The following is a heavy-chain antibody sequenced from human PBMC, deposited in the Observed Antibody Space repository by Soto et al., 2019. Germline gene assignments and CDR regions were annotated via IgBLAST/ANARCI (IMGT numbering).Heavy chain of an antibody. V-gene: IGHV4-4*02. D-gene: IGHD6-13*01. CDR2: IFANGHT. CDR1: GGSIGMSSW. CDR3: VASLAASGLNWLDP. Sequence: SATLSLTCAVSGGSIGMSSWWNWIRQSPGKGLEWIGLIFANGHTDYNPSLKSRVTMSVDASKNQFSLRLTSMTAADTAVYYCVASLAASGLNWLDPWGRGTLVTVSS. J-gene: IGHJ5*02.